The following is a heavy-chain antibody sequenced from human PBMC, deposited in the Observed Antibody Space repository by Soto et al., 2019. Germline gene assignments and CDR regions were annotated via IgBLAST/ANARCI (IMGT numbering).Heavy chain of an antibody. D-gene: IGHD4-17*01. Sequence: QVQLQESGPGLVKPSGTLSLTCAVSSGSISSSNWWSWVRQPPGKGLEWIGEIYHSWSTNCNPSLKSRVTISVDKSKNQFSLKLSSVPAADTAVYYCARRGLRPPTFDLWGRGTLVTVSS. CDR3: ARRGLRPPTFDL. CDR1: SGSISSSNW. J-gene: IGHJ2*01. V-gene: IGHV4-4*02. CDR2: IYHSWST.